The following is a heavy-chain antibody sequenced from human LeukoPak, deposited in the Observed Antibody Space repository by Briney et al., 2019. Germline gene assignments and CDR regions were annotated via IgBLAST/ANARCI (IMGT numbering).Heavy chain of an antibody. CDR2: ISYDGSNK. D-gene: IGHD6-19*01. CDR3: AKDGSSGWHEGAFDI. Sequence: GGSLRLSCAASGFTFSSYGMHWVRQAPGKGPEWVAVISYDGSNKYYADSVKGRFTISRDNSKNTLYLQMNSLRAEDTAVYYCAKDGSSGWHEGAFDIWGQGTMVTVSS. J-gene: IGHJ3*02. V-gene: IGHV3-30*18. CDR1: GFTFSSYG.